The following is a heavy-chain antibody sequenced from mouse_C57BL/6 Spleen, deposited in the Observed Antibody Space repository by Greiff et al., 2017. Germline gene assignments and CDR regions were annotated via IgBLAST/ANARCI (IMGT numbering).Heavy chain of an antibody. CDR1: GYSFTDYN. Sequence: FQLQQSGPELVKPGASVKISCKASGYSFTDYNMNWVKQSNGKSLEWIGVINPNYGTTSYNQKFKGKATLTVDQSSSTAYMQLNSLTSEDSAVYYCARSYYGSSHQAWFAYWGQGTLVTVSA. D-gene: IGHD1-1*01. J-gene: IGHJ3*01. CDR2: INPNYGTT. V-gene: IGHV1-39*01. CDR3: ARSYYGSSHQAWFAY.